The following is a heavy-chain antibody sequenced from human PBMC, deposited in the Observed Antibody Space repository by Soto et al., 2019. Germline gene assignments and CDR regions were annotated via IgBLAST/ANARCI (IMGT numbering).Heavy chain of an antibody. CDR2: INHSGST. J-gene: IGHJ5*02. CDR3: ARAMAAAGPGVRRVGSFSWFDP. V-gene: IGHV4-34*01. Sequence: QVQLQQWGAGLLKPSETLSLTCAVYGGSFSGYYWSWIRQPPGKGLEWIGEINHSGSTNYNPSLKRRVTLSVDTSKNQFSLKLSSVTAADTAVYYCARAMAAAGPGVRRVGSFSWFDPWGQGTLVTVSS. D-gene: IGHD6-13*01. CDR1: GGSFSGYY.